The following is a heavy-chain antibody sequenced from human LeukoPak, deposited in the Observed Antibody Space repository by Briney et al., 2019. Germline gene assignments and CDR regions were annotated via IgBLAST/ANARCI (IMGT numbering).Heavy chain of an antibody. CDR1: GFTFSSYA. CDR3: AKARDPYCSGGSCYFFDY. J-gene: IGHJ4*02. Sequence: GGSLRLSCAASGFTFSSYAMSWVRQAPGKGLEWVSAISGSDGSTYYADSVKGRVTISRDNSRNTLYLQMNSLRAEDTAVYYCAKARDPYCSGGSCYFFDYWGQGTLVTVSS. CDR2: ISGSDGST. V-gene: IGHV3-23*01. D-gene: IGHD2-15*01.